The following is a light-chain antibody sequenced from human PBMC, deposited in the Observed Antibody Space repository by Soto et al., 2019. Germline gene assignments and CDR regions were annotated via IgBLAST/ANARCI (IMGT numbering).Light chain of an antibody. CDR1: SSDVGSYNL. Sequence: QSALTQPASVSGSPGQSITISCTGTSSDVGSYNLVSWYQQHPGKAPKLMIYEGSKRPSGVSNRFSCSKSGNTASLTISGLQAEDEADYYCCSYAGSSTLVFGGGTKLTV. CDR2: EGS. V-gene: IGLV2-23*01. J-gene: IGLJ2*01. CDR3: CSYAGSSTLV.